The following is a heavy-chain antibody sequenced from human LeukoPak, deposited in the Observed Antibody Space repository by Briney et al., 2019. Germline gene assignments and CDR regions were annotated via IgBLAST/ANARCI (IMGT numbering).Heavy chain of an antibody. CDR3: ARDGYCSGGSCYSDAFDI. Sequence: GGSLRLSCAASGFTFSSYSMNWVRQAPGKGLEWVSSISSSSSYIYYADSVKGRFTISRDNAKNSLYLQMNSPRAEDTAVYYCARDGYCSGGSCYSDAFDIWGQGTMVTVSS. D-gene: IGHD2-15*01. CDR2: ISSSSSYI. J-gene: IGHJ3*02. V-gene: IGHV3-21*01. CDR1: GFTFSSYS.